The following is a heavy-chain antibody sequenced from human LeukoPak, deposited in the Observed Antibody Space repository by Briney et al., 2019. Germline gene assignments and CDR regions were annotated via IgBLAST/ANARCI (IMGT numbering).Heavy chain of an antibody. J-gene: IGHJ5*02. Sequence: SETLSLTCAVYGGSFSGYYWSWIRQPPGKGLEWIGEINHSGSTNYNPSLKSRVTISVDTSKNQFSLKLSSVTAADTAVYYCARGGSTYSIGYCSSTSCYWRNWFDPWGQGTLVTVSS. CDR3: ARGGSTYSIGYCSSTSCYWRNWFDP. CDR1: GGSFSGYY. D-gene: IGHD2-2*01. V-gene: IGHV4-34*01. CDR2: INHSGST.